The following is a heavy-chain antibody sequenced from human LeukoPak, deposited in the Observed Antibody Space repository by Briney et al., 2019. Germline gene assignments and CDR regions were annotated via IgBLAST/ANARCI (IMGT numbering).Heavy chain of an antibody. Sequence: SETLSLTCAVYGGSFSGYYWSWIRQPPGKGLEWIGEINHSGSTNYNPSLKSRVTISVDTSKNQFSLKLSSVTAADTAVYYCARGQRWLQSPQDYYYYMDVWGKGTTVTVSS. D-gene: IGHD5-24*01. CDR3: ARGQRWLQSPQDYYYYMDV. CDR1: GGSFSGYY. J-gene: IGHJ6*03. CDR2: INHSGST. V-gene: IGHV4-34*01.